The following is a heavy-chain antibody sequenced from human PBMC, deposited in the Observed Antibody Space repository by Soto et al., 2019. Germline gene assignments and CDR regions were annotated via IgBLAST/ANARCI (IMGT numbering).Heavy chain of an antibody. Sequence: TSETLSLTCAVYGGSFSGYYWSWIRQPPGKGLEWIGEINHSGSTNYNPSLKSRVTISVDTSKNQFSLKLSSVTAADTAVYYCARGELELRFWRYWGQGTLVTVSS. D-gene: IGHD1-7*01. CDR2: INHSGST. CDR3: ARGELELRFWRY. V-gene: IGHV4-34*01. CDR1: GGSFSGYY. J-gene: IGHJ4*02.